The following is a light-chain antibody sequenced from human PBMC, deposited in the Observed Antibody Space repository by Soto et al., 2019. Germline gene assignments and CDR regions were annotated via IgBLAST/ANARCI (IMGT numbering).Light chain of an antibody. CDR2: GAS. Sequence: EIVMTQSPATLSVSPGERATLSCRASQSVSSNLAWYQQKPGQAPRLLIYGASTRATGIPARFSGSGSGTEFTLTNSSLQSEDFAVYYCQQYNNWPLYTVGQGTKLEIK. J-gene: IGKJ2*01. CDR1: QSVSSN. CDR3: QQYNNWPLYT. V-gene: IGKV3-15*01.